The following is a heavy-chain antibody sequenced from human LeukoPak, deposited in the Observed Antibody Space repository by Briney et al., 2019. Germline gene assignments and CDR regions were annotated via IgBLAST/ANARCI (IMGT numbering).Heavy chain of an antibody. Sequence: ASVKVSCKASGYTFTNYLIHWVRQAPGQGLEWVGTINPNGGATNYAQKFQGRVTMTEDTSTSTVYMELTSLTSEDTAVYYCARPLYCVLKKFGYWLDPWGPGTLVTISS. CDR3: ARPLYCVLKKFGYWLDP. V-gene: IGHV1-46*01. D-gene: IGHD2-21*01. J-gene: IGHJ5*02. CDR1: GYTFTNYL. CDR2: INPNGGAT.